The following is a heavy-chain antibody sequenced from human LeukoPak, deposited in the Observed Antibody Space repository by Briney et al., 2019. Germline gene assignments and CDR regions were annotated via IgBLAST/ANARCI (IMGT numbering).Heavy chain of an antibody. CDR3: ARRGGGILTGYYPPLYYYYYMDV. V-gene: IGHV4-34*01. CDR1: GGSFSGYH. J-gene: IGHJ6*03. CDR2: INHSGST. Sequence: PSETLSLTCAVYGGSFSGYHWSWIRQPPGKGLEWIGKINHSGSTNYNPSLKSRVTISVDTSKNQFSLKLSSVTAADTAVYYCARRGGGILTGYYPPLYYYYYMDVWGKGTTVTISS. D-gene: IGHD3-9*01.